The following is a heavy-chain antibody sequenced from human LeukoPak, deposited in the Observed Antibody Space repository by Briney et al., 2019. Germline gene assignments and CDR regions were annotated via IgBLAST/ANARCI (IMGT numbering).Heavy chain of an antibody. V-gene: IGHV4-39*07. D-gene: IGHD5-18*01. CDR2: INHSGST. Sequence: SETLSLTCTVSGGSISSGGYYWSWIRQPPGKGLEWIGEINHSGSTNYNPSLKSRVTISVDTSKNQFSLNLSSVTAADTAVYFCARGRYSFGYWGQGTLVTVSS. J-gene: IGHJ4*02. CDR3: ARGRYSFGY. CDR1: GGSISSGGYY.